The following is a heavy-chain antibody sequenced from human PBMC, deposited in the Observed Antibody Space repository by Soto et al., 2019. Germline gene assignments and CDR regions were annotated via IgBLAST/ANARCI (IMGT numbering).Heavy chain of an antibody. CDR2: IWYDGSNK. Sequence: QVQLVESGGGVVQPGRSLRLSCAASGFTFSSYGMHWVRQAPGKGLEWVAVIWYDGSNKYYADSVKGRFTISRDTSKNTLYLQMNSLRVEDTAVYYCARGSGYSSGWYDYWGQGTLVTVSS. V-gene: IGHV3-33*01. D-gene: IGHD6-19*01. J-gene: IGHJ4*02. CDR3: ARGSGYSSGWYDY. CDR1: GFTFSSYG.